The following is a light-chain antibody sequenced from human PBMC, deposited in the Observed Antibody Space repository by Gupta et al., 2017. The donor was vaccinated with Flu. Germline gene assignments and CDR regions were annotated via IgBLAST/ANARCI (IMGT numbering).Light chain of an antibody. J-gene: IGKJ3*01. CDR3: QQDGNSPFT. V-gene: IGKV3-20*01. CDR1: QSISRSY. Sequence: EIVLTQSPGTLSLSPGERATLSCRASQSISRSYLAWYQQTPGQAPRLLIYGASSRATGIPDRFSGSGSGTDFTLTISRREPEDFAVYYCQQDGNSPFTFGHGTKVDIK. CDR2: GAS.